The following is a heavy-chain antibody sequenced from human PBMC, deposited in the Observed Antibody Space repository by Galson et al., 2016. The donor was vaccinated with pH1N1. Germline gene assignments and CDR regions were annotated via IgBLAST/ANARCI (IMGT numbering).Heavy chain of an antibody. V-gene: IGHV3-7*01. CDR2: INQEGSEK. CDR1: GFTFSGYW. D-gene: IGHD4/OR15-4a*01. Sequence: YLRLSCAASGFTFSGYWMSWVRQAPGKGLEWVANINQEGSEKYYADSVKGRFTISRDNAKNSLYLHMDSLRAEDTAVYYCARVGAYADYHANKWFDPWGQGTLVAVSS. CDR3: ARVGAYADYHANKWFDP. J-gene: IGHJ5*02.